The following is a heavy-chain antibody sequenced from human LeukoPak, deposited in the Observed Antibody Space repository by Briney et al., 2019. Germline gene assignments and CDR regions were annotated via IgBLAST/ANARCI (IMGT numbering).Heavy chain of an antibody. J-gene: IGHJ2*01. Sequence: ASVKVSCKASGYTFTSYYMHWVRQAPGQGLEWMGIINPSGGSTSYAQKFQGRVTMTRDTSTSTVYMELSSLRSEDTAVYYCARDREYYGSSGYFDLWGRGTLVTVSS. V-gene: IGHV1-46*01. CDR2: INPSGGST. CDR3: ARDREYYGSSGYFDL. D-gene: IGHD3-22*01. CDR1: GYTFTSYY.